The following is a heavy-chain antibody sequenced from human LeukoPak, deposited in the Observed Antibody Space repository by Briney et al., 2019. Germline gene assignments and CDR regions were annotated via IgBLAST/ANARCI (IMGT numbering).Heavy chain of an antibody. CDR2: ISGSGRDT. CDR1: GFTFINYG. V-gene: IGHV3-23*01. CDR3: AKDPNGDYIGTFEI. D-gene: IGHD4-17*01. Sequence: GGSLRLPCAASGFTFINYGLTWVRQAPGKGLEWVSSISGSGRDTQYAASVQGRFTISRDNSKNTLYLQMNSLRAEDTAVYYCAKDPNGDYIGTFEIWGHGTMVTVSS. J-gene: IGHJ3*02.